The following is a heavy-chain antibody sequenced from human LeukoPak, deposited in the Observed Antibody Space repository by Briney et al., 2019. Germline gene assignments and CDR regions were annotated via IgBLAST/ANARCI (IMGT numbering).Heavy chain of an antibody. J-gene: IGHJ4*02. D-gene: IGHD5-12*01. V-gene: IGHV3-23*01. CDR3: AKDRALVATSGIYDY. CDR1: GFTFISYA. Sequence: PGGSLRLSCAPSGFTFISYAMNCVRHAPGRGGEWVSAISGRGGSAYYADSVKGGFTIPKYNSKNTLYLQMNSLRAEDTAVYYCAKDRALVATSGIYDYWGQGTLVTVSS. CDR2: ISGRGGSA.